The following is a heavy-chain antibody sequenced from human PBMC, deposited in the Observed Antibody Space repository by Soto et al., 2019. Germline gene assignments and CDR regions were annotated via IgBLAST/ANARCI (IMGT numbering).Heavy chain of an antibody. CDR1: GGSISSSSYY. CDR3: ARPSKYSSSVRYYYYGMDV. J-gene: IGHJ6*02. V-gene: IGHV4-39*01. CDR2: IYYSGST. Sequence: QLQLQESGPGLVKPSETLSLTCTVSGGSISSSSYYWGWIRQPPGKGLEWIGSIYYSGSTYYNPSRKSRVTISVDTSKNQFSLKLSSVTAADTAVYYWARPSKYSSSVRYYYYGMDVWGQGTTVTVSS. D-gene: IGHD6-6*01.